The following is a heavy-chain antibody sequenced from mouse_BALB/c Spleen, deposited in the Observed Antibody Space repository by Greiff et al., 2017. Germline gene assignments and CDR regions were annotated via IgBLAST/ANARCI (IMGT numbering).Heavy chain of an antibody. J-gene: IGHJ4*01. CDR1: GYSFTDYI. CDR3: ARMGLRQGYAMDY. V-gene: IGHV1-39*01. CDR2: INPYYGST. D-gene: IGHD2-4*01. Sequence: VQLKQTGPELVKPGASVKISCKASGYSFTDYIMLWVKQSHGKSLEWIGNINPYYGSTSYNLKFKGKATLTVDKSSSTAYMQLNSLTSEDSAVYYCARMGLRQGYAMDYWGQGTSVTVSS.